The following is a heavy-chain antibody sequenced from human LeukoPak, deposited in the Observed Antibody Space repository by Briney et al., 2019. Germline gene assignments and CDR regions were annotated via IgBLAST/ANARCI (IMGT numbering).Heavy chain of an antibody. Sequence: GGSLRLSCAASGFTFSTYAMQWVRQAPDKRLEYVSGMDDIGANIFYADSVKGRFTISRDNAKNSLYLQMNSLRAEDTAVYYCARVGDIVVVPAARAFDIWGQGTMVTVSS. CDR3: ARVGDIVVVPAARAFDI. CDR2: MDDIGANI. CDR1: GFTFSTYA. V-gene: IGHV3-64*02. J-gene: IGHJ3*02. D-gene: IGHD2-2*01.